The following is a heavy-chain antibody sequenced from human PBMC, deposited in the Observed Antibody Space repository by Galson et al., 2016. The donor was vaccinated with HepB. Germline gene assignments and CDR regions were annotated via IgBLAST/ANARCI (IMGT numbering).Heavy chain of an antibody. CDR1: GASISCSSYY. Sequence: ETLSLTCTVSGASISCSSYYWGWIRQPPGKGLEWIGSLYYSGSTYYNPSLKSRVTMSVDTSKNQFSLNLSSVTAADTAVYYCARDPGSSSDYWGQGTLVTVSS. CDR2: LYYSGST. V-gene: IGHV4-39*07. J-gene: IGHJ4*02. CDR3: ARDPGSSSDY. D-gene: IGHD6-6*01.